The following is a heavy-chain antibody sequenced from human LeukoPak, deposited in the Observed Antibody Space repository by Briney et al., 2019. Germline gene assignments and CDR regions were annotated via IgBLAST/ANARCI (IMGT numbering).Heavy chain of an antibody. CDR3: ASMGPDYYDSSGYRRSHYYFDY. CDR2: INPSGGST. Sequence: ASVKVSCKASGYTFTSYYMHWVRQAPGQGLEWMGIINPSGGSTSYAQKFQGRVTMTRDTSTSTVYMELSSLRSEDTAVYNCASMGPDYYDSSGYRRSHYYFDYWGQGTLVTVSS. CDR1: GYTFTSYY. D-gene: IGHD3-22*01. J-gene: IGHJ4*02. V-gene: IGHV1-46*01.